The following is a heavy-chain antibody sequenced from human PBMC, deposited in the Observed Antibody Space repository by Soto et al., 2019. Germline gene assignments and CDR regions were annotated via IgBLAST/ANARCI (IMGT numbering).Heavy chain of an antibody. CDR2: TYYRSRWYS. V-gene: IGHV6-1*01. CDR1: GDTVSSNSVA. Sequence: PSQTLSLTCVGSGDTVSSNSVAWNWVRRSPSRGLEWLGRTYYRSRWYSDYAVPVRSRIDINADTSKNQVSLQLNSVTPEDTAVYYCARSEEDYDYYYYGMDVWGQGTTVTVSS. CDR3: ARSEEDYDYYYYGMDV. J-gene: IGHJ6*02. D-gene: IGHD3-16*01.